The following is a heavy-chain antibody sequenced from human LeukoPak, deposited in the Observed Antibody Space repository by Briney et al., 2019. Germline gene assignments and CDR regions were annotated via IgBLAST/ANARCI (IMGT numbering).Heavy chain of an antibody. CDR3: AGVPRRPRRDGKAFDI. V-gene: IGHV4-39*06. J-gene: IGHJ3*02. CDR2: IYYSGST. Sequence: SETLSLTCTVSGDTISSSDYFWGWIRQPPGKGLGWIGSIYYSGSTYYNPSLKSRVTISVDTSNNQFPLKLSSVTAADTAVYYCAGVPRRPRRDGKAFDIWGQGTMVTVSS. CDR1: GDTISSSDYF. D-gene: IGHD1-1*01.